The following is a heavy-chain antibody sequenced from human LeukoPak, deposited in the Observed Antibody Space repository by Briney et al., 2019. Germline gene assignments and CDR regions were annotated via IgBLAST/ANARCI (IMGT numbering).Heavy chain of an antibody. J-gene: IGHJ5*02. CDR3: ARVEGFDP. V-gene: IGHV4-34*01. CDR2: INHCGST. CDR1: GGSFSGYY. D-gene: IGHD1-1*01. Sequence: PSETLSLTCAVYGGSFSGYYWSWIRPPPGKGLEWIGEINHCGSTNYNPSLKSRVTISIDTSKNHCSLKLSSVTAADTAVYYCARVEGFDPWGQGTLVTVSS.